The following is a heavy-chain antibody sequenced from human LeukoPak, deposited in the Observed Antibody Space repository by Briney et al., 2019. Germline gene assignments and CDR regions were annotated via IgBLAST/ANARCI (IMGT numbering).Heavy chain of an antibody. D-gene: IGHD3-3*01. CDR2: ISSSSSTI. CDR3: ARVVRFLSDDYYYGMDV. V-gene: IGHV3-11*04. Sequence: GGSLRLSCAASGFTFSDYYMSWIRQAPGKGLEWVSYISSSSSTIYYADSVKGRFTISRDNAKNSLYLQMNSLRAEDTAVYYCARVVRFLSDDYYYGMDVWGQGTTVTVSS. J-gene: IGHJ6*02. CDR1: GFTFSDYY.